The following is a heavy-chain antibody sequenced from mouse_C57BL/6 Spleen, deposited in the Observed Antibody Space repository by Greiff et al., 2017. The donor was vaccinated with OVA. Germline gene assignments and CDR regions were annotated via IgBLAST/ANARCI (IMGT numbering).Heavy chain of an antibody. V-gene: IGHV14-4*01. CDR2: IDPENGDT. D-gene: IGHD1-1*01. CDR3: TTPYGSSFAY. CDR1: GFNIKDDY. J-gene: IGHJ3*01. Sequence: VQLQQSGAELVRPGASVKLSCTASGFNIKDDYMHWVKQRPEQGLEWIGWIDPENGDTEYASKFQGKATITADTSSNTAYLQLSSLTSEDTAVYYCTTPYGSSFAYWGQGTLVTVSA.